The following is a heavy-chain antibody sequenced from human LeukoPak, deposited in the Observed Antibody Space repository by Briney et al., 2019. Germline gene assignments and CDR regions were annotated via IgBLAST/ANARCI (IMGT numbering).Heavy chain of an antibody. Sequence: GGSLRLSCAASGFTFSSYWMGWVRQAPGEGLEWVANIKEDGSEKYYVDSVKGRFTISRDNAKNSLYLQMTSLRAEDTAVYYCARWLPPFDYWGQGTLVTVSS. CDR2: IKEDGSEK. V-gene: IGHV3-7*01. J-gene: IGHJ4*02. CDR3: ARWLPPFDY. D-gene: IGHD5-12*01. CDR1: GFTFSSYW.